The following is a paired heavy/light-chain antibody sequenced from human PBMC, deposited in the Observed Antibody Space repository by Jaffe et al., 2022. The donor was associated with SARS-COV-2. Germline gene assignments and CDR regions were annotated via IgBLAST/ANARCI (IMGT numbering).Light chain of an antibody. CDR2: DAS. CDR3: QQRSWWLIT. Sequence: EIVLTQSPATLSLSPGERATLSCRASQSVSSNLAWYQQKPGQPPRLLIYDASKRASGIPARFSGSGSGTDFTLTISSLEPEDFAVYHCQQRSWWLITFGPGTKVDIK. J-gene: IGKJ3*01. CDR1: QSVSSN. V-gene: IGKV3-11*01.
Heavy chain of an antibody. V-gene: IGHV3-33*01. J-gene: IGHJ4*02. Sequence: QVQLVQSGGGVVQPGTSLRLSCAASGFTFRTYGMHWVRQAPGKGLEWVAVIGHDGTMRNYGDSAKGRFTISRDNSRNTLDLEINSLRADDTAVYYCVRDLTSGYFDYWGQGAQVTVSS. CDR2: IGHDGTMR. CDR1: GFTFRTYG. D-gene: IGHD2-15*01. CDR3: VRDLTSGYFDY.